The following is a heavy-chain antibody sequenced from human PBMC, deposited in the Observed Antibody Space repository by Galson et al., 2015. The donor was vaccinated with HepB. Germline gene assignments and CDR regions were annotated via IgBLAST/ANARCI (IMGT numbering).Heavy chain of an antibody. Sequence: CAISGDSVSSNSAAWNWIRQSPSRGLEWLGRTYYRSKWESDYAESVKGRISINADTSKRQFSLQLRSVTPEDAAVYYCAREHGTRFYYYGMDVWGQGTSVTVSS. J-gene: IGHJ6*02. CDR3: AREHGTRFYYYGMDV. V-gene: IGHV6-1*01. D-gene: IGHD1-1*01. CDR1: GDSVSSNSAA. CDR2: TYYRSKWES.